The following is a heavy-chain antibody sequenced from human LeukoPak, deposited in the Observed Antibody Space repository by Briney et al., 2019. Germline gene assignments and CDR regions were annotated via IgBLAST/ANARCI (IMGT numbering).Heavy chain of an antibody. Sequence: ASVKVSCKASGYTFTGYCMHWVRQAPGQGLEWMGWINPNSGGTNYAQKFQGRVTMTRGTSISTAYMELSRLRSGDTAVYYCARVNTRGSGSGSFDYWGQGTLVTVSS. J-gene: IGHJ4*02. CDR2: INPNSGGT. V-gene: IGHV1-2*02. CDR3: ARVNTRGSGSGSFDY. D-gene: IGHD3-10*01. CDR1: GYTFTGYC.